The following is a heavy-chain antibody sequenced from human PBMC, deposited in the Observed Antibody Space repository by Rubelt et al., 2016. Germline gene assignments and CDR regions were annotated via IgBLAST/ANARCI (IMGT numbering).Heavy chain of an antibody. Sequence: QVQLVQSGAEVKKPGSSVKVSCKASGGTFSSYAISWVRQAPGQGLEWMGGIIPVFGTANYAQKFQGRFPMTADASTGTAYMGLSSLRSEGTAVYYCATTIAIRPYYFDCWGQGTLVTVSS. CDR3: ATTIAIRPYYFDC. V-gene: IGHV1-69*01. D-gene: IGHD6-6*01. J-gene: IGHJ4*02. CDR2: IIPVFGTA. CDR1: GGTFSSYA.